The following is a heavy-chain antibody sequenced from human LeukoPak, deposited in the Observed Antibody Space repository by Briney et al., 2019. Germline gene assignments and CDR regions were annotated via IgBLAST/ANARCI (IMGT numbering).Heavy chain of an antibody. D-gene: IGHD3-10*01. V-gene: IGHV4-61*02. CDR2: IYTSGST. CDR1: GGSISSGSYY. CDR3: ARHKSGSGDYHYYYMDV. Sequence: SQTLSLTCTVSGGSISSGSYYWSWLRQPAGKGLEWIGRIYTSGSTIFYPSLKSRVTISIDTSKNQFSLKLSSVTAADTAVYYCARHKSGSGDYHYYYMDVWGKGTTVTVSS. J-gene: IGHJ6*03.